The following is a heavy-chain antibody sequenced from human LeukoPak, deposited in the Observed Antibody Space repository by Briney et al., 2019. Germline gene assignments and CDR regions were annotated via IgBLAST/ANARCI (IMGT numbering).Heavy chain of an antibody. D-gene: IGHD6-13*01. V-gene: IGHV4-59*01. CDR1: GGSISSYY. J-gene: IGHJ4*02. Sequence: SETLALTCTVSGGSISSYYWSWIRQPPGKGLEWIGYIYYSGSTNYNPSLKSRVTISVDTSKNQFSLKLSSVTAADTAVYYCARGYSRIAYYFDYWGQGTLVTVSS. CDR2: IYYSGST. CDR3: ARGYSRIAYYFDY.